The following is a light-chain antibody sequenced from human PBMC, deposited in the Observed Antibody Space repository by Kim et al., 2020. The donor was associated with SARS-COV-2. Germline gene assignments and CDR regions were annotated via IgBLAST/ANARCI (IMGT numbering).Light chain of an antibody. V-gene: IGKV4-1*01. J-gene: IGKJ2*01. CDR2: WAS. CDR3: QQYASNPRT. Sequence: ATINCKASLSLLSLSNNKNYLAWYQQTPGQPPKLLIYWASTRESGLPDRFSGSGSGTDFTLTISSLQAEDVAVYYCQQYASNPRTFGQGTKLEI. CDR1: LSLLSLSNNKNY.